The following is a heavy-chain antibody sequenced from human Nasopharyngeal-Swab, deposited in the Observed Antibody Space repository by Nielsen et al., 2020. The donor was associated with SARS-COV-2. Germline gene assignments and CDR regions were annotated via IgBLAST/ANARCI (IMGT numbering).Heavy chain of an antibody. CDR3: ARSIHGVSYAFDI. V-gene: IGHV4-59*01. D-gene: IGHD3-16*02. J-gene: IGHJ3*02. CDR2: IYYSGST. CDR1: GGSISSYY. Sequence: CTVSGGSISSYYWSWIRQPPGKGLEWIGYIYYSGSTNYNPSLKSRVTISVDTSKNQFSLKLSSVTAADTAVYYCARSIHGVSYAFDIWGQGTMVTVSS.